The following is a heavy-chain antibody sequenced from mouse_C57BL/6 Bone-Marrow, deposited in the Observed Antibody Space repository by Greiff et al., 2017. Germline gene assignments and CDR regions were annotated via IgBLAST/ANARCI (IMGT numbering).Heavy chain of an antibody. V-gene: IGHV6-6*01. D-gene: IGHD2-5*01. Sequence: EVMLVESGGGLVQPGGSMKLSCAASGFTFSDAWMDWVRQSPEKGLEWVAEIRNKANNHATYYAESVKGRFTISRDDSKSSVYLQMNSLRAEDTGIYYCTLAPSYYSNYAAYWGQGTLVTVSA. CDR1: GFTFSDAW. CDR3: TLAPSYYSNYAAY. J-gene: IGHJ3*01. CDR2: IRNKANNHAT.